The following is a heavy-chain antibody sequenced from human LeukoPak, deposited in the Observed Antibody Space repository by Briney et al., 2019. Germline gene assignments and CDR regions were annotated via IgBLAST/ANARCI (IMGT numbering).Heavy chain of an antibody. J-gene: IGHJ5*02. CDR2: MNPNSGNT. CDR3: ARAPRITMVRGVIYWFDP. CDR1: GYTFTSYD. D-gene: IGHD3-10*01. V-gene: IGHV1-8*03. Sequence: ASVRVSCKASGYTFTSYDINWVRQATGQGLEWMGWMNPNSGNTGYAQKFQGRVTITRNTSISTAYMELSSLRSEDTAVYYCARAPRITMVRGVIYWFDPWGQGTLVTVSS.